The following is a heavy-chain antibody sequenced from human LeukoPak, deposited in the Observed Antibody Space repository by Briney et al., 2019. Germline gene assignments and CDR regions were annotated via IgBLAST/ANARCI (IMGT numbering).Heavy chain of an antibody. D-gene: IGHD1-20*01. V-gene: IGHV4-34*01. CDR2: INHSGST. Sequence: KPSETLSLTCAVYGGSFSSYYWSWIRQPPGKGLEWIGEINHSGSTNYNPSLKSQVTISVDTSKNQFSLKLSSVTAADTAVYYCARVRALDVTGAKKYFDYWGQGTLVTVSS. CDR1: GGSFSSYY. J-gene: IGHJ4*02. CDR3: ARVRALDVTGAKKYFDY.